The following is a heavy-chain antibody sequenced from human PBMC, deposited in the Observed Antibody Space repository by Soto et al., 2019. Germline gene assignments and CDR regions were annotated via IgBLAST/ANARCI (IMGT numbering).Heavy chain of an antibody. J-gene: IGHJ4*02. Sequence: EVQLLESGGGLVQPGASLRLSCAASGFTFTTFDMSWARQAPGKGLEWVSVVRGRDGSTSYADSLKGRFTISKDSSKITLYLQMNSLRAEDTALYYCAKGALLDYWGQGTLVTVSS. CDR1: GFTFTTFD. CDR2: VRGRDGST. CDR3: AKGALLDY. V-gene: IGHV3-23*01.